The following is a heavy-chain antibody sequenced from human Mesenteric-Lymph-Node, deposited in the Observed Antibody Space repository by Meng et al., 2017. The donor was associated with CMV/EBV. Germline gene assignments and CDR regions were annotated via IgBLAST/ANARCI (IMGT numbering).Heavy chain of an antibody. Sequence: GESLKISCAVSGFTFSSYGMVWVRQAPGKGLEWVSAIGDTGATTKYADSVKGRFTISRDNSENTLYLQMNSLRAEDTAVYYCAKRRIAAAGDFQDWGQGTLV. CDR3: AKRRIAAAGDFQD. V-gene: IGHV3-23*01. J-gene: IGHJ1*01. CDR1: GFTFSSYG. D-gene: IGHD6-13*01. CDR2: IGDTGATT.